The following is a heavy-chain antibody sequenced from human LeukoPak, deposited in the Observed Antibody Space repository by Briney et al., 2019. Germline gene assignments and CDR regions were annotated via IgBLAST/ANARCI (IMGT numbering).Heavy chain of an antibody. CDR2: INFDGSST. CDR3: ARVEIAVAGTPFDY. CDR1: GFTFSSYW. J-gene: IGHJ4*02. V-gene: IGHV3-74*01. Sequence: PGGSLRLSCAASGFTFSSYWMHWVRQAPGKGLVWVSHINFDGSSTTYADSEKGRFTISRDNSKNTLYLQMNSLRAEDTAVYYCARVEIAVAGTPFDYWGQGTLVTVSS. D-gene: IGHD6-19*01.